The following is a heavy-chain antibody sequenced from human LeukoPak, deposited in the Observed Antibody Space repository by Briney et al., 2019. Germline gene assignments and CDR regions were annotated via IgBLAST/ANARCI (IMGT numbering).Heavy chain of an antibody. CDR2: INANTGNP. CDR1: GYTFTSYA. CDR3: ARVRTAGTTSRWFDP. D-gene: IGHD1-7*01. V-gene: IGHV7-4-1*02. Sequence: EASVKVSCKASGYTFTSYAMNWVRQAPGQGLEWMGWINANTGNPTYAQGFTGRFVFSLDTSVSTAYLQISSLKAEDTAVYYCARVRTAGTTSRWFDPWGQGTLVTVSS. J-gene: IGHJ5*02.